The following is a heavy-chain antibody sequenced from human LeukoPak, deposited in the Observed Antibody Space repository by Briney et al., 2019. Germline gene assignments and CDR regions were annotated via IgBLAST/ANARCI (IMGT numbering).Heavy chain of an antibody. CDR2: IYYSGST. J-gene: IGHJ3*02. V-gene: IGHV4-39*01. CDR3: ARYYCSSTSCYDSDAFDI. CDR1: GGSISNSSYY. Sequence: PSEALSLTCTVSGGSISNSSYYWGWIRQPPGKGLEWIGSIYYSGSTYYNPSLKSRVTISVDTSKNQFSLKLSSVTAADTAVYYCARYYCSSTSCYDSDAFDIWGQGTMVTVSS. D-gene: IGHD2-2*01.